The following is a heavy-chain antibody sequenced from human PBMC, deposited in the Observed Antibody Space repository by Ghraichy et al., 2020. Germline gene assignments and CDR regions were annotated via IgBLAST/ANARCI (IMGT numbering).Heavy chain of an antibody. CDR1: GYTFTGFY. CDR3: ARLWSYDSSGYGNY. V-gene: IGHV1-2*02. Sequence: ASVKVSCKASGYTFTGFYMHWVRQAPGQGLEWMGWINPNSGGTNYAQKFQGRVTMTRDTSISTAYMELSRLRSDDTAMYYCARLWSYDSSGYGNYWGQGTLVTVSS. D-gene: IGHD3-22*01. J-gene: IGHJ4*02. CDR2: INPNSGGT.